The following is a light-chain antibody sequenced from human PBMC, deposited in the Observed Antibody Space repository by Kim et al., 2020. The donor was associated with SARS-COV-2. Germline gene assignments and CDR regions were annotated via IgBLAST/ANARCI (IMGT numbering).Light chain of an antibody. CDR3: HSYDSSLSGVV. Sequence: QRVTISWTGSSSNIGAVYDVHWYQQLPGTAPKLLIYGNSNRPSGVPDRFSGSKSGTSASLTITGLQAEDEADYYCHSYDSSLSGVVFGGGTKLTVL. V-gene: IGLV1-40*01. CDR1: SSNIGAVYD. CDR2: GNS. J-gene: IGLJ2*01.